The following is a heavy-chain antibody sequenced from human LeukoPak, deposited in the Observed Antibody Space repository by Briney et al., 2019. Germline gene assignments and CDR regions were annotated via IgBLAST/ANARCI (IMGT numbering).Heavy chain of an antibody. V-gene: IGHV1-18*01. Sequence: ASVKVSCRASGYTFTGYGISWVRQAPGQGLEWMGWISAYNGNTNYVQKLQGRVTMTTDTSTSTAYMELRSLRSDDTAVYYCARKFALYSSVDYWGQGTLVTVSS. D-gene: IGHD6-25*01. CDR2: ISAYNGNT. J-gene: IGHJ4*02. CDR3: ARKFALYSSVDY. CDR1: GYTFTGYG.